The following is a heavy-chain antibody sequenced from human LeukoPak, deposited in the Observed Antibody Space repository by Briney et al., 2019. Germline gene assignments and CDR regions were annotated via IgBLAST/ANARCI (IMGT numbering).Heavy chain of an antibody. CDR2: ISYDGSNK. CDR1: GFTFSSYA. J-gene: IGHJ4*02. V-gene: IGHV3-30-3*01. D-gene: IGHD3-10*01. CDR3: ARSNMVRIPTRVFEY. Sequence: GGSLRLSCAASGFTFSSYAMHWVRQAPGKGLEWVAVISYDGSNKYYADSVKGRFTISRDNSKNTLYLQMNSLRAEDTAVYYCARSNMVRIPTRVFEYWGQGALVTVSP.